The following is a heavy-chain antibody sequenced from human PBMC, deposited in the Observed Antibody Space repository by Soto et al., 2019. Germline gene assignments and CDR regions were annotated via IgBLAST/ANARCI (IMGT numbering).Heavy chain of an antibody. J-gene: IGHJ2*01. V-gene: IGHV1-18*01. CDR2: ISIEKGDT. CDR3: ARCYCTVGSCYTCWHLDL. CDR1: GYSFDTFG. D-gene: IGHD2-15*01. Sequence: QVQVVQSGAEVKKPGASVKVACKASGYSFDTFGMSWVRQAPGQGLEWMGWISIEKGDTNSAQKFQDRVTMTTDTSTSTAYMELRRLTADDAAVYYCARCYCTVGSCYTCWHLDLWGRGNLVTVSS.